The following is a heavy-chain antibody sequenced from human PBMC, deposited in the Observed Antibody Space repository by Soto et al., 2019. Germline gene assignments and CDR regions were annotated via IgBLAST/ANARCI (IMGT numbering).Heavy chain of an antibody. Sequence: QVQLQQWGAGLLKPSETLSLTCAVYGGSFSGYYWSWIRQPPGKGLEWIGEINHIGSTNYNPSLKSRVTISEDTSKNQFSLKLSSVTAADTAVYYCARFPWYSSSWYWFEPWGQGTLVTVSS. CDR3: ARFPWYSSSWYWFEP. CDR2: INHIGST. D-gene: IGHD6-13*01. J-gene: IGHJ5*02. V-gene: IGHV4-34*01. CDR1: GGSFSGYY.